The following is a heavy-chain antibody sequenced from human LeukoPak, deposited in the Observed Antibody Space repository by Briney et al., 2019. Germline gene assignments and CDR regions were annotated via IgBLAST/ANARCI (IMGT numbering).Heavy chain of an antibody. V-gene: IGHV4-59*01. D-gene: IGHD2-2*01. CDR3: ARGRGYCSSTSCANFDY. CDR1: GGSISSYY. J-gene: IGHJ4*02. Sequence: KTSETLSLTCTVSGGSISSYYWSWIRQPPGKGLEWIGYIYSSGSTNYNSSLKSRVTISADTSKNQFSLKLSSVTAADTAVYYCARGRGYCSSTSCANFDYWGQGTLVTVSS. CDR2: IYSSGST.